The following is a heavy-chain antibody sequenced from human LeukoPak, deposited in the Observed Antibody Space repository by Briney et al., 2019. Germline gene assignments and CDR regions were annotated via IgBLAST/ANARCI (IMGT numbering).Heavy chain of an antibody. Sequence: GGSLRLSCAASGFTFSSNAMTWVRQAPGKGLECVSAITASGDSTYYADSVRGRFTISRDNSKYTLFLQMNILRAEDTAVYFCAKAYGTNGYFQLPIDFWGQGTLVTVSS. CDR3: AKAYGTNGYFQLPIDF. CDR2: ITASGDST. CDR1: GFTFSSNA. V-gene: IGHV3-23*01. J-gene: IGHJ4*02. D-gene: IGHD2-8*01.